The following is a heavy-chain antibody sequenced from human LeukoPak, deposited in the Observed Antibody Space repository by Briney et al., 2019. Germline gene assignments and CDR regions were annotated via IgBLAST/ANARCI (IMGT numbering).Heavy chain of an antibody. CDR3: TTSLWFGELSFDY. Sequence: GGSLRLSCAASGFPFSSYWMHWVRQAPGKGLEWVGRIKSKTDGGTTDYAAPVKGRFTISRDDSKNTLYLQMNSLKTEDTAVYYCTTSLWFGELSFDYWGQGTLVTVSS. CDR1: GFPFSSYW. CDR2: IKSKTDGGTT. J-gene: IGHJ4*02. D-gene: IGHD3-10*01. V-gene: IGHV3-15*07.